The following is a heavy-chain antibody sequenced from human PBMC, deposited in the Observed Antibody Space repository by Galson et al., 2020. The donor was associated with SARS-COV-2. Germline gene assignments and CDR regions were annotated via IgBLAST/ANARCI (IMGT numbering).Heavy chain of an antibody. CDR1: ARSSSASY. Sequence: PETLSLTCDVYARSSSASYWSCTRQPPGKGLEWIGAHNTSGSTNYNPTLKSRVTISVDTSKNQFSLKLSSVTAADTAVYYCARGLSERVPAAMRGMDYWGQGTLVTVSS. D-gene: IGHD2-2*01. J-gene: IGHJ4*02. CDR3: ARGLSERVPAAMRGMDY. CDR2: HNTSGST. V-gene: IGHV4-34*01.